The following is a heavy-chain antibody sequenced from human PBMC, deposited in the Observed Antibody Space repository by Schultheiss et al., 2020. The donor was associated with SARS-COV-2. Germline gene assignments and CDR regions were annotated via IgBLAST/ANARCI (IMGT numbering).Heavy chain of an antibody. V-gene: IGHV3-13*05. J-gene: IGHJ3*02. CDR3: ASSPISGSQSNAFDI. CDR1: GFTFSSYD. Sequence: GGPLRLSCAASGFTFSSYDMHWVRQATGKGLEWVSAIGTAGDPYYPGSVKGRFTISRENAKNSWYLQMNSLRAEDTAVYYCASSPISGSQSNAFDIWGQGTMVTVSS. CDR2: IGTAGDP. D-gene: IGHD1-26*01.